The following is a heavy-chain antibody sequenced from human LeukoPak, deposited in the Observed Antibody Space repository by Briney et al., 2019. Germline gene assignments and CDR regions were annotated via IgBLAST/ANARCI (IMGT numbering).Heavy chain of an antibody. J-gene: IGHJ3*02. V-gene: IGHV3-30-3*01. CDR1: GFTFSSCA. CDR2: ISYDGSNK. CDR3: ARDGGDDAFDI. Sequence: GGSLRLSCAASGFTFSSCAMHWVRQAPGKGLEWVAVISYDGSNKYYADSVKGRFTISRDNSKNTLYLQMNSLRAEDTAVYYCARDGGDDAFDIWGQGTMVTVSS. D-gene: IGHD2-21*02.